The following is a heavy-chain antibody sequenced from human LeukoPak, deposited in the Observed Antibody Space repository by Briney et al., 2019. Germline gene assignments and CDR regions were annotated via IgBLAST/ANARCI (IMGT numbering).Heavy chain of an antibody. D-gene: IGHD4-17*01. CDR2: IYSGGST. CDR1: GFTVSSNY. CDR3: ARGAYGDYGYYFDY. V-gene: IGHV3-53*01. J-gene: IGHJ4*02. Sequence: GGSLRLSCAASGFTVSSNYMSWVRQAPGKGLEWVSVIYSGGSTYYADSVKGRFTISRDNSKNTLYLQMNGLRAEDTAVYYCARGAYGDYGYYFDYWGQGTLVTVSS.